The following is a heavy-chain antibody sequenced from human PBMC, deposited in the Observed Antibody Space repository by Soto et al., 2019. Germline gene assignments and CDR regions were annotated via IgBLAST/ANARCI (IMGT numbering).Heavy chain of an antibody. D-gene: IGHD3-16*01. CDR2: ISPDGRST. Sequence: EVQLVESGGGLVQPGGSLRLSCAASGFTISSYWMLWVRQAPGMGLVWVSRISPDGRSTSYADSMKGRFTTSRDNAKNTLYLQMNSLSAEDTAVYYCAIFEGIMPYITLAGAFDIWGQGTIVTVSS. J-gene: IGHJ3*02. CDR3: AIFEGIMPYITLAGAFDI. V-gene: IGHV3-74*01. CDR1: GFTISSYW.